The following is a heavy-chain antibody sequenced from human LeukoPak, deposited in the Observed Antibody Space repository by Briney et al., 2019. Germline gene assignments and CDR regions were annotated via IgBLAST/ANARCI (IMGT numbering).Heavy chain of an antibody. Sequence: GGSLRLSCAASGFSFNIYAMTWVRQAPGKGLEWVAGISASAAGIHYADSVKGRFTISRDKSKNTVYLQMNSLRVEDTAVYYCAKVLAAVLVRGDSFDYWGQGTLIIVS. CDR2: ISASAAGI. D-gene: IGHD3-10*01. CDR3: AKVLAAVLVRGDSFDY. J-gene: IGHJ4*02. CDR1: GFSFNIYA. V-gene: IGHV3-23*01.